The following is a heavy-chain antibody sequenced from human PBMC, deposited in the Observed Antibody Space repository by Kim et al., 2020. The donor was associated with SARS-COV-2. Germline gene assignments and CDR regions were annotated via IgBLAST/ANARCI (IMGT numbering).Heavy chain of an antibody. CDR2: INPSGSA. Sequence: SETLSLTCFLSGGSFSGYFWSWIRQSPGKGLEVIGEINPSGSANYNPSLKSRVTISLDTSKNQFSLRLTSVTAADTAVYFCARVWDYWGQGTLVTVPA. CDR3: ARVWDY. CDR1: GGSFSGYF. J-gene: IGHJ4*02. V-gene: IGHV4-34*01.